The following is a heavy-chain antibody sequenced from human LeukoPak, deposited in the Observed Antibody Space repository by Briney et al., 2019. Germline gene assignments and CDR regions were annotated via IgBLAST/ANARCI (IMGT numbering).Heavy chain of an antibody. CDR2: ISGSGGST. J-gene: IGHJ3*02. CDR1: GFTFSSYA. CDR3: ARGSRYSSSPVLDAFDI. D-gene: IGHD6-13*01. Sequence: GGSLRLSCAASGFTFSSYAMSWVRQAPGKGLEWVSAISGSGGSTYYADSVKGRFTISRDNSKNTLYLQMNSLRAEDTAVYYCARGSRYSSSPVLDAFDIWGQGTMVTVSS. V-gene: IGHV3-23*01.